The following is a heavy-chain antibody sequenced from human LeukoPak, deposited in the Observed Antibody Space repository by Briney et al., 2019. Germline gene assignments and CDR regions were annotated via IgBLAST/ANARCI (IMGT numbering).Heavy chain of an antibody. V-gene: IGHV4-4*07. J-gene: IGHJ4*02. CDR2: IYTSGST. D-gene: IGHD2-2*01. Sequence: PSETLSLTCTVSGGSISSYYWSWVRQPAGKGLEWIGRIYTSGSTNYNPSLKSRVTMSVDTSKNPFSMKLSSVTAADTAVYYCARDDPMRYCSSTSCYALDYWGQGTLVTVSS. CDR1: GGSISSYY. CDR3: ARDDPMRYCSSTSCYALDY.